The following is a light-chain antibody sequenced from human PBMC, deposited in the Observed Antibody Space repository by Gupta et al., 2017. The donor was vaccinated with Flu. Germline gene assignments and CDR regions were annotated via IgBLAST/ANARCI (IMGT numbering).Light chain of an antibody. V-gene: IGLV2-14*03. CDR2: DVT. CDR1: NSDIATTDY. Sequence: QSALTQPASVSGSPGQSITISCTGTNSDIATTDYVSWFQQHPGKAPQFIFYDVTYRPSGFSNRFAGVKAGNTAFLTISDLKAEDAADYYCSSYTASNTWVFGGGTKLTVL. J-gene: IGLJ3*02. CDR3: SSYTASNTWV.